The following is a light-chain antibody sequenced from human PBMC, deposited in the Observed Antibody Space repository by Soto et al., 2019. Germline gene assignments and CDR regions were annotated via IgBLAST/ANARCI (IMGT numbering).Light chain of an antibody. CDR3: SSYTTSTTYV. Sequence: QSVLTQPASVSGSPGQSIAISCTGTSSDVGAYNYVSWFQQHPGKAPKLIIYEVGSRPSGVSNRFSGSKSGNTASLTISGLQAEDEADYYCSSYTTSTTYVFGTGTKVTVL. CDR2: EVG. J-gene: IGLJ1*01. CDR1: SSDVGAYNY. V-gene: IGLV2-14*03.